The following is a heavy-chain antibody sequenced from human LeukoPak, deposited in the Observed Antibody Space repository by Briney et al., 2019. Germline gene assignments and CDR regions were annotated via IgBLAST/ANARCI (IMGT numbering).Heavy chain of an antibody. J-gene: IGHJ1*01. CDR2: ISYDGSNK. V-gene: IGHV3-30-3*01. CDR1: GLXFNSYA. D-gene: IGHD4-23*01. CDR3: ARERMLDYGSNSDFQH. Sequence: GGSLRLSCAASGLXFNSYAIHWVRQAPGKGLEWVALISYDGSNKYYADSVKGRFTISRDNSKNTLYLQMNSLRAEDTAVYYCARERMLDYGSNSDFQHWGQGTLVTVSS.